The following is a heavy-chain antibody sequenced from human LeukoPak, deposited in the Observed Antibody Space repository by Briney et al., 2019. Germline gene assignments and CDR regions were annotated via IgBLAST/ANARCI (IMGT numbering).Heavy chain of an antibody. V-gene: IGHV1-69*13. CDR1: GGTFSSYA. CDR3: ARDRGSSSWERNWFDP. CDR2: IIPIFGTA. J-gene: IGHJ5*02. Sequence: ASVKVSCKASGGTFSSYAISWVRQAPGQGLEWMGGIIPIFGTANYAQKFQGRVTITADESTSTAYMELSSLRSEDTAVYYYARDRGSSSWERNWFDPWGQGTLVTVSS. D-gene: IGHD6-13*01.